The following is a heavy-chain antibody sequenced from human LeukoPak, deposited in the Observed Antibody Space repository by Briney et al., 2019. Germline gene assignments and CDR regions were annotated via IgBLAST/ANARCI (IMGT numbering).Heavy chain of an antibody. CDR3: ARNDWGSAGGVYFDY. V-gene: IGHV4-39*07. D-gene: IGHD7-27*01. CDR2: IYYSGST. J-gene: IGHJ4*02. Sequence: SETLSLTCTVSGGSISSSSYYWGWIRQPPGKGLEWIGSIYYSGSTYYNPSLKSRVTISVDTSKNQFSLKLSSVTAADTAVYYCARNDWGSAGGVYFDYWGQGTLVTVSS. CDR1: GGSISSSSYY.